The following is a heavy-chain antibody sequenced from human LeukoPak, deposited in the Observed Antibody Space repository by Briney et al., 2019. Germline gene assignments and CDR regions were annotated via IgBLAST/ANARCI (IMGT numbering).Heavy chain of an antibody. J-gene: IGHJ4*02. CDR3: ARGDSYSLRFLEWLPQGGFDY. Sequence: SETLSLTCTVSSGSISSSSYYWSWIRQPPGKGLEWIGEINHSGSTNYNPSLKSRVTISVDTSKNQFSLKLSSVTAADTAVYYCARGDSYSLRFLEWLPQGGFDYWGRGTLVTVSS. V-gene: IGHV4-39*07. CDR2: INHSGST. D-gene: IGHD3-3*01. CDR1: SGSISSSSYY.